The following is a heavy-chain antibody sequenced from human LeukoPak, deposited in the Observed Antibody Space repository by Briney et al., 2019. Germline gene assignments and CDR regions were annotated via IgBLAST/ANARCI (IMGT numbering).Heavy chain of an antibody. D-gene: IGHD6-6*01. CDR3: ARLYSSSSYYYYGMDV. V-gene: IGHV4-59*08. CDR2: IYYSGNT. CDR1: GGSISSYY. J-gene: IGHJ6*02. Sequence: SETLSLTCTVSGGSISSYYWSWIRQPPGKGLEWIGYIYYSGNTNYNPSLKSRVTISVDTSKNQFSLKLSSVTAADTAVYYCARLYSSSSYYYYGMDVWGQGTTVTVSS.